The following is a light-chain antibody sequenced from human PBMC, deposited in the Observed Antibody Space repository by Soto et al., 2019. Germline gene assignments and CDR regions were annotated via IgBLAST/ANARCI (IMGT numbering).Light chain of an antibody. V-gene: IGLV3-1*01. CDR1: KSGDKY. Sequence: SYELTQPPSVSVSPGQTASITCSGAKSGDKYACWYQQKPGQSPVLVIYQDSKRPSGLPERFSGSNSGNTATLTISGTQAMDEADYYCQAWDSSLGVFGTGTKVTVL. CDR3: QAWDSSLGV. CDR2: QDS. J-gene: IGLJ1*01.